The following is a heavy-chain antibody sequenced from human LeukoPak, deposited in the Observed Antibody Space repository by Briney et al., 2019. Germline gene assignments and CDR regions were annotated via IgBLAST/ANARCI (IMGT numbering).Heavy chain of an antibody. D-gene: IGHD6-19*01. Sequence: GGSLRLSCAASGLTFSDYSMNWVRQAPGKGLEWVSYVSSSGSTIYYADSVKGRFTISRDNSKNSLYLQMNSLRAEDTAVYYCARAPRGSGWSHFFNWGQGTLVTVSS. J-gene: IGHJ4*02. V-gene: IGHV3-48*01. CDR2: VSSSGSTI. CDR1: GLTFSDYS. CDR3: ARAPRGSGWSHFFN.